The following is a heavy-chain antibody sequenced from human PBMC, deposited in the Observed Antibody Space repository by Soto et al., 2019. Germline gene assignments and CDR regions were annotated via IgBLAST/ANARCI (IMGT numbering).Heavy chain of an antibody. D-gene: IGHD5-12*01. CDR2: TRNKANSYTT. J-gene: IGHJ4*02. CDR3: AREGARYSGYDWDY. Sequence: GGSLRLSCAASGFTFSDHYMDWVRQAPGKGLEWVGRTRNKANSYTTEYAASVKGRFTISRDDSKNSLYLQMNSLKTEDTAVYYCAREGARYSGYDWDYWGQGTLVTVSS. CDR1: GFTFSDHY. V-gene: IGHV3-72*01.